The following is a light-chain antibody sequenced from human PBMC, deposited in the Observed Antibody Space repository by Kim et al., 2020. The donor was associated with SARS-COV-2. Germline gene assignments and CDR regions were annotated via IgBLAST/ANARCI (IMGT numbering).Light chain of an antibody. CDR2: QDD. Sequence: VSPGHTATISCSGDKLGEKYACWYQQKPGQSPVVVIYQDDKRPSGIPERFSGSNSGNTATLTIRGTQAMDEADYYCQVWDSGTAWVFGGGTQLTVL. V-gene: IGLV3-1*01. CDR1: KLGEKY. J-gene: IGLJ3*02. CDR3: QVWDSGTAWV.